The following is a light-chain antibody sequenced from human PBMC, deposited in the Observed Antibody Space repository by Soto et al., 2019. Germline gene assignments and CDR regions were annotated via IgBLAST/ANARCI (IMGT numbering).Light chain of an antibody. Sequence: EIVMTQSPATLSLSPGERATLSCRASQSVSSNLAWYQQKPGQAPRRLIYGASTRATGIPARFSGSGSGTEFTLTISSLQSEDFAVYYCQQYNNWPLTFGGGTKVEIK. CDR1: QSVSSN. J-gene: IGKJ4*01. CDR3: QQYNNWPLT. V-gene: IGKV3-15*01. CDR2: GAS.